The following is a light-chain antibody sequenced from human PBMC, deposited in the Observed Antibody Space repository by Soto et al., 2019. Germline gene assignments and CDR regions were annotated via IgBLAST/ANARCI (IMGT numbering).Light chain of an antibody. J-gene: IGKJ1*01. V-gene: IGKV3-15*01. CDR1: QNIKTI. Sequence: EVVLTQSPATLSVSPGDRATLSCRASQNIKTILAWYQQKPGQAPRLLIYGASTRATGIPARFTGSGAGTEFTLTISSLQSEDFAVYYCQQYNNWPPTFGQGTKVDIK. CDR2: GAS. CDR3: QQYNNWPPT.